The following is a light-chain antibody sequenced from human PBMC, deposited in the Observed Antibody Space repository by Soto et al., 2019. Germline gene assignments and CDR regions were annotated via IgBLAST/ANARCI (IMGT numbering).Light chain of an antibody. V-gene: IGLV1-47*01. J-gene: IGLJ1*01. CDR3: VAWDDSLSGYV. CDR2: RGN. CDR1: SSNIGRDY. Sequence: QSVLTQPPSVSGTPGQRVNISCSGSSSNIGRDYVYWYQQFPGTAPKLLIYRGNQRPSGDPDRLSGSQSGTSASLSSSGLRSADESDYYCVAWDDSLSGYVFGTWTKLTVL.